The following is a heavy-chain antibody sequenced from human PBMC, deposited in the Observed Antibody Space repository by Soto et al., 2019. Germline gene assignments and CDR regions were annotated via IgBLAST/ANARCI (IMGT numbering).Heavy chain of an antibody. J-gene: IGHJ5*02. D-gene: IGHD3-16*01. CDR3: ARLALGP. CDR2: IHTGGSA. CDR1: GFTISSTY. Sequence: EVQLVESGGGLSQPGGSLRLSCAASGFTISSTYMSWVRQAPGMGLEWVSVIHTGGSAYYAGSVEGRFTISRDNVKNTLYLQMNSLRVDDTAVYYCARLALGPWGQGALVTVSS. V-gene: IGHV3-53*01.